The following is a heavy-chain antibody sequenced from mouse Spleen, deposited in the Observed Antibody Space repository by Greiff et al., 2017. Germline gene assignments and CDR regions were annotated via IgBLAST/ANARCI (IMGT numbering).Heavy chain of an antibody. V-gene: IGHV5-9*01. D-gene: IGHD2-4*01. CDR2: ISSGGGNT. CDR1: GFTFSSYA. J-gene: IGHJ4*01. CDR3: ARLYYDYDYAMDY. Sequence: DVMLVESGGGLVKRGGSLKLSCAASGFTFSSYAMSWVRQTPEKRLEWVATISSGGGNTYYPDSVKGRFTISRDNAKNTLYLQMSSLKSEDTAMYYCARLYYDYDYAMDYWGQGTSVTVSS.